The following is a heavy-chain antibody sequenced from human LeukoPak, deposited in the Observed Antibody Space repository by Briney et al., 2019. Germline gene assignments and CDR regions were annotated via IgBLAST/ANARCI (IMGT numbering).Heavy chain of an antibody. V-gene: IGHV3-23*01. CDR2: ISGSGGST. CDR1: EFTFSSYA. CDR3: AKDIVVVPAAGNWFDP. Sequence: GGSLRLSCAASEFTFSSYAMSWVRQAPGKGLEWVSAISGSGGSTYYADSVKGRFTISRDNSKNTLYLQMNSLRAEDTAVYYCAKDIVVVPAAGNWFDPWGQGTLVTVSS. J-gene: IGHJ5*02. D-gene: IGHD2-2*01.